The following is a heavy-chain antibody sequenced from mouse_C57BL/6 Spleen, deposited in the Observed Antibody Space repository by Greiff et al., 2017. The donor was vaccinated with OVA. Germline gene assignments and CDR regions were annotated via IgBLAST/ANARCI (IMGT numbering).Heavy chain of an antibody. J-gene: IGHJ2*01. V-gene: IGHV3-6*01. Sequence: EVQVVESGPGLVKPSQSLSLTCSVTGYSITSGYYWNWIRQFPGNKLEWMGYISYDGSNNYNPSLKNRISITRDTSKNQFFLKLNSVTTEDTATYYCNYYGSSYGVFDYWGQGTTLTVSS. CDR3: NYYGSSYGVFDY. D-gene: IGHD1-1*01. CDR2: ISYDGSN. CDR1: GYSITSGYY.